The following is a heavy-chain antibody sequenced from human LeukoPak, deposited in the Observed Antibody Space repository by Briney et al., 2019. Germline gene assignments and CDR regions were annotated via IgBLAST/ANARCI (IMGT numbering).Heavy chain of an antibody. V-gene: IGHV1-2*02. Sequence: ASVKVSCKASGYTFTGFYLHWVRQAPGQGLEWMGWVHPNSGGTNDAQKFQVRVTMTRDTSISTAYMKLSGLTSDDTAVYYCARNGIAEAGYDYWGQGTVVSVSS. CDR2: VHPNSGGT. CDR1: GYTFTGFY. D-gene: IGHD6-19*01. CDR3: ARNGIAEAGYDY. J-gene: IGHJ4*02.